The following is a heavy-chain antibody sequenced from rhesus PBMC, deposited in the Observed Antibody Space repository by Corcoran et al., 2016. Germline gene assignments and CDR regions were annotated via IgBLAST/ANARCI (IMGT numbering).Heavy chain of an antibody. CDR2: ISGSGGST. CDR3: ARDYYGFNS. Sequence: QLQLQESGPELVKPSGTLSLTCAVSGGSITRTYWSWIRQPPGKGLEWIGHISGSGGSTDYNPSLKSRVTISTDTSKNQFSLKLSSVTAADTAIYYCARDYYGFNSWGQGVVVTVSS. J-gene: IGHJ6*01. V-gene: IGHV4-173*01. CDR1: GGSITRTY.